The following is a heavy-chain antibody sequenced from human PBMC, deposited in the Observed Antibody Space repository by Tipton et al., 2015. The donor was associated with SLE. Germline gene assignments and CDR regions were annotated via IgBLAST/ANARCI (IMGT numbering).Heavy chain of an antibody. J-gene: IGHJ6*03. V-gene: IGHV3-30*04. D-gene: IGHD3-10*01. CDR1: GFTFSIYA. CDR3: ARAGGFPYYYYYMDV. CDR2: ISYDGSNK. Sequence: SLRLSCAASGFTFSIYAMHWVRQAPGKGLEWVAVISYDGSNKYYADSVKGRFTISRDNSEKTLYLQMNSLRAEDTAVYYCARAGGFPYYYYYMDVWGKGTTVTVSS.